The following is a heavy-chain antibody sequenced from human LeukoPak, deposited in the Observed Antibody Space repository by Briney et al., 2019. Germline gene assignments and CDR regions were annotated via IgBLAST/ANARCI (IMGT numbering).Heavy chain of an antibody. Sequence: GGSLRLSCAASGFTFSSYAMHWVRQAAGKGLEWVAVISYDGSNKYYADSVKGRFTISRDNSKNTLYLQMNSLRAEDTAVYYCARVGDYSYYYYYMDVWGKGTMVTVSS. CDR1: GFTFSSYA. CDR2: ISYDGSNK. D-gene: IGHD3-10*01. CDR3: ARVGDYSYYYYYMDV. J-gene: IGHJ6*03. V-gene: IGHV3-30-3*01.